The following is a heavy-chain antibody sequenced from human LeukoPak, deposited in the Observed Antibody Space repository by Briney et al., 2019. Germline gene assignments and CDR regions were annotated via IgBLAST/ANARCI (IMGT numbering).Heavy chain of an antibody. J-gene: IGHJ6*02. CDR1: GFTFSSYS. CDR2: ISSSSSYI. CDR3: ARDPITETGMDV. D-gene: IGHD3-10*01. Sequence: GGSLRLSCAASGFTFSSYSMNWVRQAPGKGLEWVSSISSSSSYIYYADSVKGRFTISRDNAKNSLYLQMNSLRAEDTAVYYCARDPITETGMDVWGQGTTVTVSS. V-gene: IGHV3-21*01.